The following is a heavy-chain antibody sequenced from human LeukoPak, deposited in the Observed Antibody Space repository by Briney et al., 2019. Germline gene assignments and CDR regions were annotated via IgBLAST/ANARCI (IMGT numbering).Heavy chain of an antibody. D-gene: IGHD3-10*01. CDR3: ARVSGFDAFDI. CDR2: IYYNGNT. Sequence: SETLSLTCTVSGGSISTYYWVWIRQPPGKGLEWIGYIYYNGNTNYNPSLKSRVTISVDTSKNQFSLKLSSETAADTAVYYCARVSGFDAFDIWGQGTMVTVSS. V-gene: IGHV4-59*01. J-gene: IGHJ3*02. CDR1: GGSISTYY.